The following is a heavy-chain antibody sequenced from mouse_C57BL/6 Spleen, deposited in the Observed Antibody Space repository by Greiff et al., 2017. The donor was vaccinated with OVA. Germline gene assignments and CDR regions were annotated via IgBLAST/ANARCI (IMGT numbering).Heavy chain of an antibody. Sequence: QVQLQQPGAELVKPGASVKLSCKASGYTFTSYWMQWVKQRPGQGLEWIGEIDPSDSYTNYNQKFKGKATLTVDTSSSTAYMQLSSLTSEDSAVYYCARKGYGYDYFDYWGQGTTLTVSS. CDR3: ARKGYGYDYFDY. J-gene: IGHJ2*01. V-gene: IGHV1-50*01. CDR1: GYTFTSYW. CDR2: IDPSDSYT. D-gene: IGHD2-2*01.